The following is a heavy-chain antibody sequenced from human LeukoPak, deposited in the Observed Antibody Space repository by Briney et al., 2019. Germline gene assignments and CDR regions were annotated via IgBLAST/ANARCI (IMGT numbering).Heavy chain of an antibody. CDR3: ARASYSGSYQYYFDY. J-gene: IGHJ4*02. Sequence: GASVKVSCKASGYTFTGYYMHWVRQAPGQGLEWMGWINPNSGGTNYAQKFQGRVTMTRDTSISTAYMELSRLRSDDTAVYYCARASYSGSYQYYFDYWGQGTLGTVSS. CDR2: INPNSGGT. CDR1: GYTFTGYY. D-gene: IGHD1-26*01. V-gene: IGHV1-2*02.